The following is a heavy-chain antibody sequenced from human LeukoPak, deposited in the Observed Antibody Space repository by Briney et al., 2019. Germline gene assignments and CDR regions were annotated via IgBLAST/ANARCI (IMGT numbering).Heavy chain of an antibody. CDR3: ARVARYYYDSSGYFGHDY. CDR1: GYTFTGYY. D-gene: IGHD3-22*01. Sequence: ASVKVSCKASGYTFTGYYMHWVRQAPGQGLEWMGWINPNSGGTNYAQKFQGRVTMTRDTSISTAYMELSRLRSDDTAVYYCARVARYYYDSSGYFGHDYWGQGTLVTVSS. CDR2: INPNSGGT. J-gene: IGHJ4*02. V-gene: IGHV1-2*02.